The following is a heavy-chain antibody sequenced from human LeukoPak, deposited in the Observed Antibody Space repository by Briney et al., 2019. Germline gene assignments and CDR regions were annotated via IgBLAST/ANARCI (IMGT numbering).Heavy chain of an antibody. CDR3: ARDKDVYFDY. V-gene: IGHV3-30-3*01. Sequence: EMSLRLSCAASGFTFDNYAMHWVRQAPGKGLEWVASISFSGTNNYYADSVTGRITISRDNAKNSLYLQMNSLRVEDTAVYYCARDKDVYFDYWGQGTLVTVSS. CDR1: GFTFDNYA. J-gene: IGHJ4*02. CDR2: ISFSGTNN.